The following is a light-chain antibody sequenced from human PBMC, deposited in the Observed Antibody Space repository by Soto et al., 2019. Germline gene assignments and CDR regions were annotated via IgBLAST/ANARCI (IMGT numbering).Light chain of an antibody. J-gene: IGLJ3*02. CDR2: LKSDGSH. CDR1: RGHSTYT. V-gene: IGLV4-69*01. Sequence: QSVLTQSPSASASLGASVKLSCTLSRGHSTYTIAWHQQQPDKGPRYLMKLKSDGSHSKGDGIPDRFSGSSSGAERYLTISSLQSADEADYSCQTWGTGIRVFGGGTKLTVL. CDR3: QTWGTGIRV.